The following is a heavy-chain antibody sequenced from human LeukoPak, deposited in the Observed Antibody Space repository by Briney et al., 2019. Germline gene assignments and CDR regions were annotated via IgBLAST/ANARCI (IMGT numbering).Heavy chain of an antibody. CDR3: ARHPSSGSYYSF. J-gene: IGHJ4*02. CDR1: GGSISSYY. V-gene: IGHV4-59*08. Sequence: SETLSLTCTVSGGSISSYYWSWLRQPPGKGLEWVVNIYYSGSTNYNPSLKSRVTISVATSKNQFSLKLSSVTAADTAVYYCARHPSSGSYYSFWGQGTLVTVSS. CDR2: IYYSGST. D-gene: IGHD3-10*01.